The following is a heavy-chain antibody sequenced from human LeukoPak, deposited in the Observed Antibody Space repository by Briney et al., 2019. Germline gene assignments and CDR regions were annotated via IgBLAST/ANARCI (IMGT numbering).Heavy chain of an antibody. CDR1: GYTFSSYD. CDR2: MNPNSGDT. Sequence: ASVTVSCKPSGYTFSSYDINWVRQATGQGLEWMGWMNPNSGDTGYAQKFQDRVTMTRNTSKSTAYMELSSLSSEDTAVYYCARTRGYSLGYSDYWGQGTLVTVSS. J-gene: IGHJ4*02. V-gene: IGHV1-8*01. D-gene: IGHD5-18*01. CDR3: ARTRGYSLGYSDY.